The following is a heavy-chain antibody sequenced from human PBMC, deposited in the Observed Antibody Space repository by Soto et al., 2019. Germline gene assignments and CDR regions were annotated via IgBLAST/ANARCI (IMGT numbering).Heavy chain of an antibody. D-gene: IGHD2-8*02. V-gene: IGHV3-74*01. CDR2: INSDGSNT. Sequence: EVQLVESGGGLVQPGGSLRLSCAASGFTLSSFWIHWFHQAPGRGLVWVSRINSDGSNTRYADSVRGRFTISRDNAKNTLYLQMNSLRADDTAVYYCARDLVAKDAFDIWGQGTMVTVSS. CDR3: ARDLVAKDAFDI. CDR1: GFTLSSFW. J-gene: IGHJ3*02.